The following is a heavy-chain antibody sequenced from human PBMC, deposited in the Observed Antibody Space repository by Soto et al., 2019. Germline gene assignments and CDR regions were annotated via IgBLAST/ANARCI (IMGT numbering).Heavy chain of an antibody. CDR3: GKDPNGDYIGAFDI. V-gene: IGHV3-23*01. CDR2: IGTSGGSA. Sequence: GGSLRLSCAAWGFTFSIFAMCWVRQAPEKGLERVSGIGTSGGSAHLADSVKGRFTISRDNSKSTLYLQMNSLRVEDTAIYYCGKDPNGDYIGAFDIWGQGTMVTLSS. J-gene: IGHJ3*02. D-gene: IGHD4-17*01. CDR1: GFTFSIFA.